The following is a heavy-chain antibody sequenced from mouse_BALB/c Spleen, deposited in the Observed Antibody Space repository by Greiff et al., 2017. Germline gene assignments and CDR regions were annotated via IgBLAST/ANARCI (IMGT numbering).Heavy chain of an antibody. V-gene: IGHV10-1*02. D-gene: IGHD1-1*01. CDR3: VRVGLRPYYYAMDY. Sequence: EVQLVESGGGLVQPKGSLKLSCAASGFTFNTYAMNWVRQAPGKGLEWVARIRSKSNNYATYYADSVKDRFTISRDDSQSMLYLQMNNLKTEDTAMYYCVRVGLRPYYYAMDYWGQGTSVTVSS. CDR1: GFTFNTYA. CDR2: IRSKSNNYAT. J-gene: IGHJ4*01.